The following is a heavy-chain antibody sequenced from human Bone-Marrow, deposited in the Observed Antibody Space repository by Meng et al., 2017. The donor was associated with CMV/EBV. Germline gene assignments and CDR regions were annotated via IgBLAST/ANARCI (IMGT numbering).Heavy chain of an antibody. CDR1: GYKFINYV. CDR3: ARGGGQYDFDL. CDR2: ISAKNGDT. D-gene: IGHD3-10*01. Sequence: ASVKVSCKASGYKFINYVFDWVRQDPRHGLQWVGRISAKNGDTNYAPELYDRLALTADTYTSVVHLELRRLVSDDTAIYYCARGGGQYDFDLWGPGTLVTVSS. J-gene: IGHJ4*02. V-gene: IGHV1-18*01.